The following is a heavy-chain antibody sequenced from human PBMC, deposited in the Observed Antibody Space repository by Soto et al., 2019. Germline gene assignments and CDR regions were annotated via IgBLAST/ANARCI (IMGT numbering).Heavy chain of an antibody. V-gene: IGHV3-23*01. D-gene: IGHD2-2*01. CDR3: AVHCSTSSCSY. CDR1: GFTFITYA. J-gene: IGHJ4*02. Sequence: EVQLSESGGGLVQPGGSLRVSCSASGFTFITYAMSWVRQAPGKGLEWVSAIGGSAESAYYGDSVKGRFTISRDNSKNPVYLQMNSLRAEDTAVYYCAVHCSTSSCSYWGQGTLGTVSS. CDR2: IGGSAESA.